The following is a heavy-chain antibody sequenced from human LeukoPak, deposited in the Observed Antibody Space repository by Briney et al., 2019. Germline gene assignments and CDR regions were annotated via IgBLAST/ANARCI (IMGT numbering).Heavy chain of an antibody. CDR1: GGSFSGYY. D-gene: IGHD3-10*01. J-gene: IGHJ6*03. CDR3: ARLVRYYYGSGSYSNYYYYYMDV. V-gene: IGHV4-34*01. Sequence: RSEALSLTCAVYGGSFSGYYWSWIRQPPGKGLEWIGEINHSGSTNYNPSLKSRVTISVDTSKNQFSLKLSSVTAEDTAVYYCARLVRYYYGSGSYSNYYYYYMDVWGKGTTVTISS. CDR2: INHSGST.